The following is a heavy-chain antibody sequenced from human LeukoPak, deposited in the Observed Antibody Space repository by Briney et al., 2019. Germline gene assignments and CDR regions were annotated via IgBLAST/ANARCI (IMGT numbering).Heavy chain of an antibody. J-gene: IGHJ3*02. CDR2: ISSSSSYI. V-gene: IGHV3-21*01. D-gene: IGHD6-13*01. CDR1: GFTFSSYS. CDR3: AREGGIAAAGTGAFDI. Sequence: PGGSLRLSCAASGFTFSSYSMNWVRQAPGKGLEWVSSISSSSSYIYYADSVKGRFTISRDNAKNSLYLQMNSLRAEDTAVYYCAREGGIAAAGTGAFDIWGQGTMVTVSS.